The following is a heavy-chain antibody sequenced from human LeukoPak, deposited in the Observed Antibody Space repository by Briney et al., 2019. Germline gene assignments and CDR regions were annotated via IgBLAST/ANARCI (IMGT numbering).Heavy chain of an antibody. CDR1: GYTFTGYY. J-gene: IGHJ4*02. V-gene: IGHV1-69*05. D-gene: IGHD3-9*01. CDR2: IIPIFGTA. CDR3: ARARYYDILTGYYHFDY. Sequence: ASVKVSCKASGYTFTGYYMHWVRQAPGQGLEWMGGIIPIFGTANYAQKFQGRVTITTDESTSTAYMELSSLRSEDTAVYYCARARYYDILTGYYHFDYWGQGTLVTVSS.